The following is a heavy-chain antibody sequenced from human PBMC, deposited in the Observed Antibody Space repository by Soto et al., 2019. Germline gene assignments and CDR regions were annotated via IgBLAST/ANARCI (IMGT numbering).Heavy chain of an antibody. D-gene: IGHD3-16*02. CDR2: ISAYNGNT. CDR1: GYTFTSYG. CDR3: AREYVWGSYRYTPDAFDI. J-gene: IGHJ3*02. Sequence: GASVKVSCKASGYTFTSYGISWVRQAPGQGLEWMGWISAYNGNTNYAQKLQGRVTMTTDTSTSTAYMELRSLRSDDTAVYYCAREYVWGSYRYTPDAFDIWGQGTMVTVS. V-gene: IGHV1-18*01.